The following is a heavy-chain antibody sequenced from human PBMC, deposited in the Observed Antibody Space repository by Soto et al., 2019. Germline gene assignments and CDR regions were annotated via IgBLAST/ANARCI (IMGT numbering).Heavy chain of an antibody. Sequence: GGSLRLSCAASGFTFSSYDMHWVRQATGKGLEWVSAIGTAGDTYYPGSVKGRFTISRENAKNSLYLQMNSLRAGDTAVYYCARGLGSPGYCTNGVCSDYYYYGMDVWGQGTTVTVSS. CDR1: GFTFSSYD. V-gene: IGHV3-13*01. CDR3: ARGLGSPGYCTNGVCSDYYYYGMDV. CDR2: IGTAGDT. D-gene: IGHD2-8*01. J-gene: IGHJ6*02.